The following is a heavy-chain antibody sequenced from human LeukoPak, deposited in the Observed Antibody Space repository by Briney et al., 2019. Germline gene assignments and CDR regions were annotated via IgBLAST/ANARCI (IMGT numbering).Heavy chain of an antibody. CDR1: GFTFSIYA. D-gene: IGHD3-22*01. CDR2: ISGSGGNT. V-gene: IGHV3-23*01. CDR3: AKDHYYDSSGYYGIDY. J-gene: IGHJ4*02. Sequence: GGSLRLSCATSGFTFSIYAMTWVRQAPGKGLEWVSTISGSGGNTYYADSVKGRFTISRDNSKNTLYLQMNSLRAEDTAVYYCAKDHYYDSSGYYGIDYWGQGTLVTVSS.